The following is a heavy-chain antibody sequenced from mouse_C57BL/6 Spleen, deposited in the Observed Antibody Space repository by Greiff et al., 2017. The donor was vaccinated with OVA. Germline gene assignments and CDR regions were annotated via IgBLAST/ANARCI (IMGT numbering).Heavy chain of an antibody. Sequence: EVKLEESGGGLVKPGGSLKLSCAASGFTFSDYGMHWVRQAPEKGLEWVAYISSGSSTIYYADTVKGRFTISRDNAKNTLFLQMTSLRSEDTAMYYCAKALLLYYAMDYWGQGTSVTVSS. J-gene: IGHJ4*01. CDR3: AKALLLYYAMDY. CDR1: GFTFSDYG. V-gene: IGHV5-17*01. D-gene: IGHD2-1*01. CDR2: ISSGSSTI.